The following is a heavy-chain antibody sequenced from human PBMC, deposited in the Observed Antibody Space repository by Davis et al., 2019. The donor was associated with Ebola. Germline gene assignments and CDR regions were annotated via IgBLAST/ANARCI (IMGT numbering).Heavy chain of an antibody. CDR2: ISSSSSYI. Sequence: GESLKISCAASGFTFSSYAMSWVRQAPGKGLEWVSSISSSSSYIYYADSVKGRFTISRDNSKNTLYLQMNSLRAEDTAVYYCAKDVNWYFDYWGQGTLVTVSS. CDR3: AKDVNWYFDY. J-gene: IGHJ4*02. V-gene: IGHV3-23*01. D-gene: IGHD1-20*01. CDR1: GFTFSSYA.